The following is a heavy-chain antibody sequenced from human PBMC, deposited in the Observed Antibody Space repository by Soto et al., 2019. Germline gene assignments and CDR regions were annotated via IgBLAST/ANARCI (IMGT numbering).Heavy chain of an antibody. CDR3: ARGLLVTPLNYFDY. Sequence: PGESLKISCKGSGYRFTTYWIGWVRQMPGKGLEWMGLIYPGDSNTRFSPSFQGQVTISADKSISTAYLQWSSLKASDTAMYYCARGLLVTPLNYFDYWGQGTLVTVSS. CDR1: GYRFTTYW. J-gene: IGHJ4*02. V-gene: IGHV5-51*01. D-gene: IGHD2-15*01. CDR2: IYPGDSNT.